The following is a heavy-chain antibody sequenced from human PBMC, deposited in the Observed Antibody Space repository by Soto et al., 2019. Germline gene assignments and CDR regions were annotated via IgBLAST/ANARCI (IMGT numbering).Heavy chain of an antibody. CDR2: ISSSGDNT. CDR3: GNSPGSVSAPEASGH. D-gene: IGHD6-6*01. CDR1: GFTFSGYA. Sequence: EAQVLESGGGLAQPGGSLRLSCATSGFTFSGYAMSWVRQTPGKGLEWVSGISSSGDNTYYADSVEGRFLISRDNSKNTLFLHMTSLRAEDTAVYFCGNSPGSVSAPEASGHWGRGTLVIVSS. J-gene: IGHJ4*02. V-gene: IGHV3-23*01.